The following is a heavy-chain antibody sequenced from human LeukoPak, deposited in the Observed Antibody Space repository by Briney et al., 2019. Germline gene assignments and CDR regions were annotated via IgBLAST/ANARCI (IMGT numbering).Heavy chain of an antibody. V-gene: IGHV3-21*01. Sequence: GGSLRLCCAASGFTFSSYSMNRVRQAPGKGLEWVSSISSSSSYIYYADSVKGRFTISRDNAKNSLYLQMNSLRAEDTAVYYCARGDSSGYYFDYWGQGTLVTVSS. CDR1: GFTFSSYS. CDR3: ARGDSSGYYFDY. J-gene: IGHJ4*02. CDR2: ISSSSSYI. D-gene: IGHD3-22*01.